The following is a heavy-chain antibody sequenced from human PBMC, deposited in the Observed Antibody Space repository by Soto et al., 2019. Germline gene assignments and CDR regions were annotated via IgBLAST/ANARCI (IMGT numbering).Heavy chain of an antibody. J-gene: IGHJ6*02. D-gene: IGHD2-15*01. CDR2: INHSGST. V-gene: IGHV4-34*01. CDR1: GGSFSGYY. Sequence: SETLSLTCAVYGGSFSGYYWSWIRQPPGKGLEWIGEINHSGSTNYNPFLKSRVTISVDTSKNQFSLKLSSVTAADTAVYYCATRGRRYYGMDVWGQGTTVTVSS. CDR3: ATRGRRYYGMDV.